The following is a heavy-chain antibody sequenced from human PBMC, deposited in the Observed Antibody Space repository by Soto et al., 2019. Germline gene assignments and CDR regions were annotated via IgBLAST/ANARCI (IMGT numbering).Heavy chain of an antibody. D-gene: IGHD3-9*01. Sequence: EVQLLESGGGLVQPGGSLRLSCAASGFIFRTHAMSWLRQAPGKGLEWVSVISGSGDITYYAESVKGRFTISRDISRDTLSLQMNSLRAEDTAFYYCARDWRTYYDMPFAFDPWGQGTMVTVSS. CDR3: ARDWRTYYDMPFAFDP. CDR1: GFIFRTHA. V-gene: IGHV3-23*01. CDR2: ISGSGDIT. J-gene: IGHJ3*01.